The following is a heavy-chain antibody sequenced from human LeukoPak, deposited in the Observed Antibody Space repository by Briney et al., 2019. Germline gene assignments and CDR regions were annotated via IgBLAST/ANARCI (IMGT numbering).Heavy chain of an antibody. J-gene: IGHJ5*02. CDR2: ISYDGSNK. D-gene: IGHD4-17*01. Sequence: GGSLRLSCAVSGFTFSTYWMHWVRQAPGKGLVWVAVISYDGSNKYYADSVKGRFTISRDNSKNTLNLQMNSLRAEDTAVYYCVREATVTDADPYNWFDPWGQGTLVTVSS. V-gene: IGHV3-30*03. CDR3: VREATVTDADPYNWFDP. CDR1: GFTFSTYW.